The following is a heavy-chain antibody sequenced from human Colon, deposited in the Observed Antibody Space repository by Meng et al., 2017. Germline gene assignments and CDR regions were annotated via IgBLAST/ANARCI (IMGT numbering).Heavy chain of an antibody. CDR3: ARIPHSSYGAHAADAFDF. CDR2: IDWDDDK. D-gene: IGHD4-17*01. CDR1: GFSLSSTGMR. J-gene: IGHJ3*01. V-gene: IGHV2-70*04. Sequence: SGPTLVKPTETLTLTCTFSGFSLSSTGMRVSWIRQSPGKALEWLARIDWDDDKLYNMSLKTRLTISKDTSKHQVVLTMTDMDPVDTATYYCARIPHSSYGAHAADAFDFWGQGTMVTVSS.